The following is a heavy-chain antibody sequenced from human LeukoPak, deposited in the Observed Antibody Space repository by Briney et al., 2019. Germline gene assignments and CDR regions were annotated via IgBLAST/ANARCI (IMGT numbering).Heavy chain of an antibody. CDR2: INSKTDGGTT. CDR3: TTGTWIQLWLVDF. J-gene: IGHJ4*02. V-gene: IGHV3-15*01. CDR1: GFTFNNAW. Sequence: PGGSLRLSCAASGFTFNNAWMSWVRQAPGKGLEWVGHINSKTDGGTTDYAAPVKGRFTISRDDSKNTLYLQMHSLKTEDTAVYYCTTGTWIQLWLVDFWGQGTLVTVSS. D-gene: IGHD5-18*01.